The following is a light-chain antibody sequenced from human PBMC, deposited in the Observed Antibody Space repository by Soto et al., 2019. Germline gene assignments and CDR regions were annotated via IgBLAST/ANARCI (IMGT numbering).Light chain of an antibody. CDR2: AAS. CDR1: QTVSSSF. CDR3: QQRSNWPPIT. V-gene: IGKV3D-20*02. Sequence: DSVLTQSTRSLSLSPGESDTLFRTDSQTVSSSFLAWYQQTPGQAPRLLIYAASSRATGIPARFSGSGAGTDFTLTISSLEPADFVVYYCQQRSNWPPITFGQGTKLEI. J-gene: IGKJ5*01.